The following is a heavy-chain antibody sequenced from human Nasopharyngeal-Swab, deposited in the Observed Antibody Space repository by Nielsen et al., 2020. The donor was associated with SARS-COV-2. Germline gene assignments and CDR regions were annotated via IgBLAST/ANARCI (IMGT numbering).Heavy chain of an antibody. CDR1: GGSISSSSYY. V-gene: IGHV4-39*01. CDR2: IYYSGST. D-gene: IGHD3-3*01. Sequence: SETLSLTCTVSGGSISSSSYYWGWIRQPPGKGLEWIGSIYYSGSTYYNPSLKSRVTISVDTSKNQFSLKLSFVTAADTAVYYCARHQEFTIFGVVIRGAFDIWGQGTMVTVSS. CDR3: ARHQEFTIFGVVIRGAFDI. J-gene: IGHJ3*02.